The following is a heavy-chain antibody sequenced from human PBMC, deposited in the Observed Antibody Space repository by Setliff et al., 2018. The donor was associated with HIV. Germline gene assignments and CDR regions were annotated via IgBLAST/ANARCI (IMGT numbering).Heavy chain of an antibody. D-gene: IGHD3-9*01. CDR2: IYYSGST. V-gene: IGHV4-59*01. CDR3: ARGNPDFDILTGFWSHFFDY. Sequence: PSETLSLTCTVSSDSISPYYWSWIRQPPGRGLEWIGFIYYSGSTNYNPSLKSRLSISVDTSKNQFSLHLTSVTAADTAMFYCARGNPDFDILTGFWSHFFDYWGQGTPVTVSS. J-gene: IGHJ4*02. CDR1: SDSISPYY.